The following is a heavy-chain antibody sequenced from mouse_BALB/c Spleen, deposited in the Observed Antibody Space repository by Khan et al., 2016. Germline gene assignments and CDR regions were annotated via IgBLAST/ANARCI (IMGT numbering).Heavy chain of an antibody. V-gene: IGHV2-6-7*01. CDR1: GFSIIAYG. CDR3: ARDGWGYYAMDY. Sequence: QVQLKESGPGLVAPSQSLSITCTVSGFSIIAYGVNWVRQPPGKGLEWLGMLWGDGSTDYNSALKSRLNITKYNSRSQVFLKMNSLRTDDTAKYYCARDGWGYYAMDYWGQGTSVTVSS. J-gene: IGHJ4*01. D-gene: IGHD2-2*01. CDR2: LWGDGST.